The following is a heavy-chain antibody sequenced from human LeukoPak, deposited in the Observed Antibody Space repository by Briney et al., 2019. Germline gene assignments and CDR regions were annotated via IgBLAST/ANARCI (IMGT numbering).Heavy chain of an antibody. CDR3: ARGGGIAAAFDY. V-gene: IGHV4-38-2*01. J-gene: IGHJ4*02. CDR1: GYSISSGYY. CDR2: IYHSGST. D-gene: IGHD6-13*01. Sequence: SETLSLTCAVSGYSISSGYYWGWIRQPPGKGLEWIGSIYHSGSTYYNPSLKSRVTISVDTSKNQFSLKLSSVTAADTAVYYCARGGGIAAAFDYWGQGTLVTVSS.